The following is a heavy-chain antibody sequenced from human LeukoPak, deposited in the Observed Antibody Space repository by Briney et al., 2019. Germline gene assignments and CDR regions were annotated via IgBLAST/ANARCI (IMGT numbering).Heavy chain of an antibody. CDR1: GVSISSYY. J-gene: IGHJ3*02. V-gene: IGHV4-4*07. CDR3: VRGHLVGGWFKYDAFDI. Sequence: SETLSLTCTVSGVSISSYYWSWIRQPAGKGLEWIGRIYTSGSTNYNPSLKSRVTISLDTSKKHFSLKLSSVTAADTAVYYCVRGHLVGGWFKYDAFDIWGQGTMVSVSS. CDR2: IYTSGST. D-gene: IGHD6-19*01.